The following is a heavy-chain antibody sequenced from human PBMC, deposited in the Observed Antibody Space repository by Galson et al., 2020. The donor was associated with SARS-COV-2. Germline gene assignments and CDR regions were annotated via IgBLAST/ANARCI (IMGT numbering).Heavy chain of an antibody. D-gene: IGHD3-3*01. CDR1: GFTFSSYS. CDR3: ATIASDSYYYYGMDV. Sequence: GGSLRLSCAASGFTFSSYSMNWVRQAPGKGLEWVSYISSSSSTIYYADSVKGRFTISRDNAKNSLYLQMNSLRDEDTAVYYCATIASDSYYYYGMDVWGQGTTVTVSS. V-gene: IGHV3-48*02. CDR2: ISSSSSTI. J-gene: IGHJ6*02.